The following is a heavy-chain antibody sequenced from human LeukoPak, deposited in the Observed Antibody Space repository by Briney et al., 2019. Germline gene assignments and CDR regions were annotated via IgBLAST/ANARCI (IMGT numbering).Heavy chain of an antibody. CDR1: GFTFSSYA. CDR3: ATITMVRGVPTQAFDI. D-gene: IGHD3-10*01. CDR2: ISGSGGST. Sequence: GGSLRLSCAASGFTFSSYAMSWVRQAPGKGLEWVSAISGSGGSTYYADSVKGRFTISRDNSKNTLYLQMNSLRAEDTAVYYCATITMVRGVPTQAFDIWGQGTMVTVSS. V-gene: IGHV3-23*01. J-gene: IGHJ3*02.